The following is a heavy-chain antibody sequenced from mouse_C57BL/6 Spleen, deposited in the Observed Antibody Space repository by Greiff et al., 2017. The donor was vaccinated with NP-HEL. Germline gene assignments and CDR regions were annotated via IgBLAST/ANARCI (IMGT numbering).Heavy chain of an antibody. CDR3: ARVYYGNYEDYYAMDY. CDR2: ILPGSGST. V-gene: IGHV1-9*01. Sequence: QVQLKQSGAELMKPGASVKLSCKATGYTFTGYWIEWVKQRPGHGLEWIGEILPGSGSTNYNEKFKGKATFTADTSSNTAYMQLSSLTTEDSAIYYCARVYYGNYEDYYAMDYWGQGTSVTVSS. J-gene: IGHJ4*01. D-gene: IGHD2-1*01. CDR1: GYTFTGYW.